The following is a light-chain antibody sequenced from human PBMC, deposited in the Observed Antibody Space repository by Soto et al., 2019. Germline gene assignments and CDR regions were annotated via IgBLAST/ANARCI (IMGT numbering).Light chain of an antibody. V-gene: IGLV2-14*01. CDR3: SSNNSSSTYV. J-gene: IGLJ1*01. CDR2: DVS. Sequence: QSVLTQPASVSGSPGQSITISCTGTSSDVGGYNYVSWYQQHPGKAPKFMIYDVSNRPSGVSTRFSGSKSGNTASLTISGLQDEDEDDYYSSSNNSSSTYVFGTGTKVTVL. CDR1: SSDVGGYNY.